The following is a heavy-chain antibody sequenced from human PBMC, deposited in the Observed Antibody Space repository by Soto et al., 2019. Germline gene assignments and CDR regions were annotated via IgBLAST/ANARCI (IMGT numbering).Heavy chain of an antibody. V-gene: IGHV4-39*01. D-gene: IGHD3-3*01. CDR1: GGSISSSSYY. CDR2: IYYSGST. CDR3: ARQGFLEWLLGYFDY. Sequence: KSSETLSLTCTVSGGSISSSSYYWGWIRQPPGKGLEWIGSIYYSGSTYYNPSLKSRVTISVDTSNNHFSLKLSSVTAADTAVYYCARQGFLEWLLGYFDYWGQGTLVTVTS. J-gene: IGHJ4*02.